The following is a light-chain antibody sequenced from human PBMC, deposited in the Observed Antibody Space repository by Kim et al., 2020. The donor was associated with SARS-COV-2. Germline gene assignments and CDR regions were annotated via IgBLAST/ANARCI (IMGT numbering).Light chain of an antibody. Sequence: QSALTQPPSASGSPGQSVTISCTGTSSDVGGYNYVSWYQQHPGKAPKLMIYEVNKRPSGVPDRFSGSKSGNTAYLTVSGLQSDDEADYFCSSFASSNNYYVFGTGTKVTVL. CDR2: EVN. J-gene: IGLJ1*01. CDR1: SSDVGGYNY. V-gene: IGLV2-8*01. CDR3: SSFASSNNYYV.